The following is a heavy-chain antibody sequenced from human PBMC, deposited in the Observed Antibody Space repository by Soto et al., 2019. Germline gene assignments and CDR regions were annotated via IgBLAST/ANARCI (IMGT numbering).Heavy chain of an antibody. J-gene: IGHJ6*02. Sequence: QVQLVQSGAEVKKPGASVKVSCKASGYTFTSYGITWVRQAPGQGLERMRWISAYNGNTNYAQKLQGRVTMTTDTSTSTAYMELRSLRSDDTAVYYCARDSAWIGDPIPYYYYGMDGWCQCTTVTVSS. CDR2: ISAYNGNT. V-gene: IGHV1-18*04. CDR1: GYTFTSYG. D-gene: IGHD3-10*01. CDR3: ARDSAWIGDPIPYYYYGMDG.